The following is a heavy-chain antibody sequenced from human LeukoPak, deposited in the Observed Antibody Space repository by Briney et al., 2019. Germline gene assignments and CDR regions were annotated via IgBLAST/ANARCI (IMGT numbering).Heavy chain of an antibody. CDR2: ISSSSSTI. Sequence: PGGSLRLSCAASGFTFSSYSMNWVRQAPGKGLEWVSCISSSSSTIYYADSVKGRFTISRDNAKNSLYLQMNSLRDEDTAVYYCARVVPAAKGYGMDVWGQGTTVTVSS. D-gene: IGHD2-2*01. CDR3: ARVVPAAKGYGMDV. CDR1: GFTFSSYS. V-gene: IGHV3-48*02. J-gene: IGHJ6*02.